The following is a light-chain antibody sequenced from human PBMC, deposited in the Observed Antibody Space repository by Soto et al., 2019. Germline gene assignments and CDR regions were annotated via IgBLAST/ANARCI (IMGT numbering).Light chain of an antibody. V-gene: IGKV3-20*01. J-gene: IGKJ1*01. Sequence: EIVLTQSPGNLSLSPGERATLSCRASQSVSSSYLAWYQQKPGQAPRLLIYGASNRATGIPDRFSGSGSGTDFTLTISRLEPEDFAVYYCQQYGRTFGQGTKVEIK. CDR1: QSVSSSY. CDR2: GAS. CDR3: QQYGRT.